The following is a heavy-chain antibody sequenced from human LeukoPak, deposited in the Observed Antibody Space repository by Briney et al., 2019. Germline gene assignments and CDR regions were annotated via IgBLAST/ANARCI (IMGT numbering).Heavy chain of an antibody. D-gene: IGHD1-7*01. CDR1: GFTFSSYG. V-gene: IGHV3-33*01. CDR3: AREITGTRFDP. J-gene: IGHJ5*02. Sequence: GGSLRLSCAASGFTFSSYGMHWVRQAPSKGLEWVAVIWYDGSNKYYADSVKGRFTISRDNSKNTLYLQTNSLRAEDTAVYYCAREITGTRFDPWGQGTLVTVSS. CDR2: IWYDGSNK.